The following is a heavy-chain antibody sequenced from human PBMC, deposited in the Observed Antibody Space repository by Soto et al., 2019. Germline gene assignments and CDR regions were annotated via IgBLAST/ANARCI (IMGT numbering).Heavy chain of an antibody. V-gene: IGHV1-69*13. CDR3: ARVWGSYRYTEVGNY. Sequence: GASVKVSCKASGGTFSSYAISWVRQAPGQGLEWMGGIIPIFGTANYAQKSQGRVTITADESTSTAYMELSSLRSEDTAVYYCARVWGSYRYTEVGNYWGQGTLVTVSS. CDR2: IIPIFGTA. CDR1: GGTFSSYA. J-gene: IGHJ4*02. D-gene: IGHD3-16*02.